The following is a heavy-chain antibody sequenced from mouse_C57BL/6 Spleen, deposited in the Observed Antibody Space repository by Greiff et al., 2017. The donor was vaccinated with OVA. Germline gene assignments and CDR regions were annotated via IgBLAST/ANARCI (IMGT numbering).Heavy chain of an antibody. Sequence: QVQLQQSGAELVKPGASVKMSCKASGYTFTTYPIEWMKQNHGKSLEWIGNFHPYNDDTKYNEKFKGKATLTVDKYSSTVYLELNRLTSNVSAVYYCARGGYTKYYAMDYWGQGTSVTVPS. CDR2: FHPYNDDT. CDR1: GYTFTTYP. D-gene: IGHD2-2*01. V-gene: IGHV1-47*01. CDR3: ARGGYTKYYAMDY. J-gene: IGHJ4*01.